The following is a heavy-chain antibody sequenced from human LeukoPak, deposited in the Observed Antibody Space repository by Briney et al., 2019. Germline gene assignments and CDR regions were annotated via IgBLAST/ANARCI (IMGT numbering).Heavy chain of an antibody. V-gene: IGHV4-59*01. Sequence: SATLSLTCTVSGGTISTYYCSWIRQPPGKGLEWIGFIYYSGSTNYNPSHNSRGTITVDKSKNQVSLKLSSVTAADTAVYHWARGYTGGGYYYDSSGYYPRYFDYWGQGTLVTVSS. D-gene: IGHD3-22*01. CDR1: GGTISTYY. CDR2: IYYSGST. CDR3: ARGYTGGGYYYDSSGYYPRYFDY. J-gene: IGHJ4*02.